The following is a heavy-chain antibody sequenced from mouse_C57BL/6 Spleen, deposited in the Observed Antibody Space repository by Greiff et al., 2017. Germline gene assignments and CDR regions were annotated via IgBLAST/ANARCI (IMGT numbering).Heavy chain of an antibody. Sequence: VKLMESGAELVKPGASVKMSCKASGYTFTTYPIEWMKQNHGKSLEWIGNFHPYNDDTKYNEKFKGKATLTVEKSSSTVYLELSRLTSDDSAVYYCARRGTTVVGGYFDYWGQGTTLTVSS. D-gene: IGHD1-1*01. CDR2: FHPYNDDT. J-gene: IGHJ2*01. CDR1: GYTFTTYP. V-gene: IGHV1-47*01. CDR3: ARRGTTVVGGYFDY.